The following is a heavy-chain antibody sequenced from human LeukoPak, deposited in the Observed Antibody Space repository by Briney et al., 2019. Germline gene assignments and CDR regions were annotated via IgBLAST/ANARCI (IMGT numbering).Heavy chain of an antibody. D-gene: IGHD3-22*01. V-gene: IGHV1-18*01. J-gene: IGHJ3*02. CDR2: ISAYNGNT. Sequence: GASVKVSCKASGYTFTSYGISWVRLAPGQGREWMGWISAYNGNTNYAQKLQGRVTMTTDTSTSTAYMELRSLRSDDTAVYYCARNYDQVSNDAFDIWGQGTMVTVSS. CDR1: GYTFTSYG. CDR3: ARNYDQVSNDAFDI.